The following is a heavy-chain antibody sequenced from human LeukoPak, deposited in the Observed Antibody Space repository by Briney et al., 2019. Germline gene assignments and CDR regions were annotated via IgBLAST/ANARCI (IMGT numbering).Heavy chain of an antibody. CDR1: GFTFSSYA. Sequence: GGSLRLSCAASGFTFSSYAMSWYRQAPGKGLEWVSAISGSGGSTYYAYSVKGRFTISRDNSKNTLYLQMNSLRAEDTAVYYCAKDHYRHFDYWGQGTLVTVSS. J-gene: IGHJ4*02. D-gene: IGHD1-14*01. V-gene: IGHV3-23*01. CDR3: AKDHYRHFDY. CDR2: ISGSGGST.